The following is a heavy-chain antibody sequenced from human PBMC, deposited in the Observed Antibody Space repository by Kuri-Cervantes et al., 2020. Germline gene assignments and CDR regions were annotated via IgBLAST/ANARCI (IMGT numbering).Heavy chain of an antibody. CDR2: IIPLFLIA. D-gene: IGHD6-19*01. CDR1: GGTFGSYI. V-gene: IGHV1-69*13. CDR3: AREGIAVAWYAYYYYGMDV. Sequence: SVKVSCKASGGTFGSYIINWVRQAPGQGLEWLGGIIPLFLIANYAQKFQGRVTITADESSSTAYMELSTLTSEDTAVYYCAREGIAVAWYAYYYYGMDVWGQGTTVTVSS. J-gene: IGHJ6*02.